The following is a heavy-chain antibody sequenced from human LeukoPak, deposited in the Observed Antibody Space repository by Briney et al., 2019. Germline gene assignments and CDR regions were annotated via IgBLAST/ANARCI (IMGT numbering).Heavy chain of an antibody. V-gene: IGHV4-4*07. CDR3: ARGLKYYYFYMDV. CDR2: VYTSGST. J-gene: IGHJ6*03. Sequence: SSETLSLTCTVSGGSISSYYWSWIRQPAGKGLEWVGRVYTSGSTDYNPSLKSRVFISIDTSNNQFSLKLSSVTAADTAVYYCARGLKYYYFYMDVWGKGTTVTVSS. D-gene: IGHD3-16*01. CDR1: GGSISSYY.